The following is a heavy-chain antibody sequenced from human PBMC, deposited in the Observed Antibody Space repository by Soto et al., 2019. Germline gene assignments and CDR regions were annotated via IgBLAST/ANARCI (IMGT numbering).Heavy chain of an antibody. Sequence: KVSCKASGYTFTTYGISWVRQAPGQGLEWMGWISPYNGTTKYAEKFQGEMTMTTDTATSTAYMDLRSLRSDDTAVYYCARDGERDTGLNFYYYLHGMDAWGQGTRVTVSS. CDR3: ARDGERDTGLNFYYYLHGMDA. V-gene: IGHV1-18*04. CDR2: ISPYNGTT. D-gene: IGHD1-1*01. CDR1: GYTFTTYG. J-gene: IGHJ6*02.